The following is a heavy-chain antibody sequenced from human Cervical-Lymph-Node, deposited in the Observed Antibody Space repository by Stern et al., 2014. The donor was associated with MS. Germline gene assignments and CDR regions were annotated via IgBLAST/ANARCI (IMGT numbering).Heavy chain of an antibody. CDR2: VNANTGTP. CDR3: ARDMSDFWSDYGHNWFDP. V-gene: IGHV7-4-1*02. Sequence: QVQLVQSGSELKKPGASVNVSCTASGYTFNKYLINWVRQAPGQGLEWMGWVNANTGTPTYARGFAGRFVFSLDTSVNTAYLQISRLKTEDTAVYYCARDMSDFWSDYGHNWFDPWGQGTLVVVSS. J-gene: IGHJ5*02. D-gene: IGHD3-3*01. CDR1: GYTFNKYL.